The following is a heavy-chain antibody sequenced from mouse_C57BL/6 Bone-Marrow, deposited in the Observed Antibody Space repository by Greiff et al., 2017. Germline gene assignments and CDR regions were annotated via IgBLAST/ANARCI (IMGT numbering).Heavy chain of an antibody. CDR1: GYTFTSYW. CDR2: IYRGSGST. CDR3: ARYGTAQACFDY. D-gene: IGHD3-2*02. V-gene: IGHV1-55*01. J-gene: IGHJ2*01. Sequence: VQLQQPGAELVKPGASVKMSCKASGYTFTSYWITWVKQRPGQGLEWIGDIYRGSGSTNYNEKFKSKATLTVDTSSSTAYMQLSSLTSEDSAVYYCARYGTAQACFDYWGQGTTLTVSS.